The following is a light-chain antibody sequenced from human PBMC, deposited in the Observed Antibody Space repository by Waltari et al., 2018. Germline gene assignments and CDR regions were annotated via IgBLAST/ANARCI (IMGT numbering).Light chain of an antibody. CDR3: SSYAGSLYV. V-gene: IGLV2-8*01. CDR2: EVS. J-gene: IGLJ1*01. Sequence: QSALTQPPSASGSPGQSVTISCTGTSSDVGGYNYLSWYQQHPGKAPKLMIYEVSKRPSGVPDRFSGSKSGNTASLTVSGLQAEDEADYYCSSYAGSLYVFGTGTKVTVL. CDR1: SSDVGGYNY.